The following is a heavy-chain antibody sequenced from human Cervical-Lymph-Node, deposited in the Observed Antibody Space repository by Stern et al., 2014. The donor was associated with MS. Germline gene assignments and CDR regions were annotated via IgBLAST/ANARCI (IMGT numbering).Heavy chain of an antibody. CDR1: GFTFSSYA. CDR2: IVASGERT. CDR3: ALLATPTDY. J-gene: IGHJ4*02. Sequence: VPLVESGGGLVQPGGTLRLSCVASGFTFSSYAIHWVRQAPGKGLRWVSAIVASGERTYYADSVKGRFTISRDNSKNTVHLQMTSLRAGDTAMYFCALLATPTDYWGQGTLVAVSS. V-gene: IGHV3-23*04. D-gene: IGHD2-15*01.